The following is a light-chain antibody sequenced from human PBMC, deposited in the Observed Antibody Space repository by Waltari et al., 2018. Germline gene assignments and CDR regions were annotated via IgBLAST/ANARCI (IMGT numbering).Light chain of an antibody. CDR3: SSYRSSSTLGV. CDR1: SSDVGGYDF. V-gene: IGLV2-14*01. CDR2: EVS. J-gene: IGLJ3*02. Sequence: QSALTQPASVSGSPGQLITISCTGTSSDVGGYDFVSWYQHHPGNAPKLMIYEVSHRPSGVSNRFSGSKSGNTASLTISGLQAEDEANYYCSSYRSSSTLGVFGGGTKLTVL.